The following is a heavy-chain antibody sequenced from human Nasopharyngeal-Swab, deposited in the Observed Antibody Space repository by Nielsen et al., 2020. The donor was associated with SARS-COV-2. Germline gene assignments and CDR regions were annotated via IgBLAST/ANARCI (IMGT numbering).Heavy chain of an antibody. Sequence: SETLSLTCAVYGGSFSGYYWSWIRQPPGKGLEWIGEINHSGSTNYNPSLKSRVTISVDTSKNQFSLKLSSVTAADTAVNYCARGRGSGRNYYYYMDVWGKGTTVTVSS. D-gene: IGHD3-10*01. CDR1: GGSFSGYY. V-gene: IGHV4-34*01. CDR3: ARGRGSGRNYYYYMDV. J-gene: IGHJ6*03. CDR2: INHSGST.